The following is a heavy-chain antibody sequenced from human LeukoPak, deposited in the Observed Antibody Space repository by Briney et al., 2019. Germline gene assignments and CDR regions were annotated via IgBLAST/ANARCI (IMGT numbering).Heavy chain of an antibody. V-gene: IGHV3-48*01. CDR1: GFIFSSYT. CDR2: IGSTSSTI. Sequence: PGGSLRLSCAASGFIFSSYTMNWVRQAPGKGLEWVSYIGSTSSTIYYADPVKGRFTISRDNAKNSLYLQMKSLRAEDTAVYYCARDHHRRLYDSQARDTFDIWGQGTMVTVSS. D-gene: IGHD3-22*01. CDR3: ARDHHRRLYDSQARDTFDI. J-gene: IGHJ3*02.